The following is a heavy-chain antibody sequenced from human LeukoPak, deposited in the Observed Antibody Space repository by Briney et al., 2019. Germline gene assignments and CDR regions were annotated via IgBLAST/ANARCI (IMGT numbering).Heavy chain of an antibody. V-gene: IGHV4-59*08. Sequence: SETLSLTCTVSGGSISSYYWSRTRQPPGKGLEWIGYIYYSGSTNYNPSLKSRVTISVDTSKNQFSLKLSSVTAADTAVYYCARQTDLGYYYGMDVWGQGTTVTVSS. D-gene: IGHD3-16*01. CDR2: IYYSGST. CDR3: ARQTDLGYYYGMDV. J-gene: IGHJ6*02. CDR1: GGSISSYY.